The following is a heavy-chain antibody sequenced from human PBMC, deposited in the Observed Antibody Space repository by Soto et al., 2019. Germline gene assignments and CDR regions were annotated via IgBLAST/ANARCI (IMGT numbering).Heavy chain of an antibody. D-gene: IGHD4-17*01. CDR2: INPSGGTT. CDR1: GYTFTSSY. V-gene: IGHV1-46*01. J-gene: IGHJ4*02. CDR3: ASTSHDYIRYY. Sequence: VASVKVSCKASGYTFTSSYIHWVRQAPGQGLEWMGVINPSGGTTTYAQRFQGRVTLTRDTSTSTVYMQLSSLRSGDAAVYYCASTSHDYIRYYWGQRPLVTVS.